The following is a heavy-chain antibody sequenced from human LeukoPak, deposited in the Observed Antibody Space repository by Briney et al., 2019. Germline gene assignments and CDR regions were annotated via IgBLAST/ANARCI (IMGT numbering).Heavy chain of an antibody. D-gene: IGHD1-14*01. V-gene: IGHV4-39*01. CDR2: LYSRGST. J-gene: IGHJ4*02. CDR1: SGSISTSSYY. Sequence: SETLSLTCTASSGSISTSSYYWAWLRQPPGKGLEWIASLYSRGSTYYNPSLKSRFTISVDTSRKNHFSLKMSSVTAADTAVYCCARHNRGTFYKDWGQGTLVIVS. CDR3: ARHNRGTFYKD.